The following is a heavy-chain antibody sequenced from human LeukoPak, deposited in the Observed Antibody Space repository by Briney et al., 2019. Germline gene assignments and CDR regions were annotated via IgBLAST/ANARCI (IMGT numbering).Heavy chain of an antibody. CDR3: ANTDLPGIAAAPYY. J-gene: IGHJ4*02. V-gene: IGHV3-30*02. CDR1: GFSFSSYG. CDR2: IRYDGSNK. Sequence: GGSLRLSCAASGFSFSSYGMHWVRQAPGKGLEWVAFIRYDGSNKYYADSVRGRFTISRDNSKNTLYLQMNSLRAEDTAVYYCANTDLPGIAAAPYYWGQGTLVTVSS. D-gene: IGHD6-13*01.